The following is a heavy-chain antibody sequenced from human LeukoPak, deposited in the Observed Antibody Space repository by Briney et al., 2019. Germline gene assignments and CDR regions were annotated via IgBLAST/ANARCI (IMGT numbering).Heavy chain of an antibody. D-gene: IGHD3-10*01. J-gene: IGHJ6*03. CDR1: RGSFTDSH. CDR3: ARGRLRFGELWEVDYYYMDV. Sequence: SEGLSLTCAVSRGSFTDSHWNSGRQTPGKGVWWSGEINYTGDSNYNPSLKSRVTTSVDTSKKQFSLILSSVTAADTAVYYCARGRLRFGELWEVDYYYMDVWGKGTTVTVSS. V-gene: IGHV4-34*01. CDR2: INYTGDS.